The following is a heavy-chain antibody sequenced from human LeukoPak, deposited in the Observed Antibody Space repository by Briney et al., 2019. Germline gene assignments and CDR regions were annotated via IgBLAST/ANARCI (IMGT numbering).Heavy chain of an antibody. CDR2: IYSSGST. V-gene: IGHV4-59*12. CDR1: GGSISSYY. J-gene: IGHJ4*02. Sequence: SETLSLTCTVSGGSISSYYWSWIRQPPGKGLEWIGYIYSSGSTNYNPSLKSRVTISVDTSKNQFSLKLSSVTAADTAVYYCARAHPHFDYWGQGTLVTVSS. CDR3: ARAHPHFDY.